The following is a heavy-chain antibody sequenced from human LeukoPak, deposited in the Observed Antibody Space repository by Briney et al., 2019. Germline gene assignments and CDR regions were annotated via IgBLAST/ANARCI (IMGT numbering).Heavy chain of an antibody. D-gene: IGHD2-2*01. Sequence: SVKVSCKASGGTFSSYAISWVRQAPGQGLEWMGGIIPIFGTANYAQKFQGTVTITADESTSTAYMELSSLRSEDTAVYYCARSLGTDQLLLRTFGYWGQGTLVTVSS. V-gene: IGHV1-69*01. CDR2: IIPIFGTA. CDR3: ARSLGTDQLLLRTFGY. J-gene: IGHJ4*02. CDR1: GGTFSSYA.